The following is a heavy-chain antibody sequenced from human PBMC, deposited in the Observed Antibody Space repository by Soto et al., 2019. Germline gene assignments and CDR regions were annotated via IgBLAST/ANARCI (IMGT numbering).Heavy chain of an antibody. Sequence: ASVKVSCKVSGYTLTELSMHWVRQAPGKGLEWMGGFDPGDGETIYAQKFQGRVTMTEDTSTDTAYMELSSLRSEDTAVYYCATSGIVGATDAFDIWGQGTMVTVSS. V-gene: IGHV1-24*01. CDR2: FDPGDGET. CDR1: GYTLTELS. J-gene: IGHJ3*02. D-gene: IGHD1-26*01. CDR3: ATSGIVGATDAFDI.